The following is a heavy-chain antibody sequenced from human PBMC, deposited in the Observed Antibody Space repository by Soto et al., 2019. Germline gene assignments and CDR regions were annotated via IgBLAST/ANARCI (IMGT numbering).Heavy chain of an antibody. V-gene: IGHV1-18*01. CDR2: ISAHNGNT. Sequence: QVHLVQSGAEVKKPGASVKVSCKGSGYGFTTYGITWVRQAPGQGLEWMAWISAHNGNTNYAQKLQGRVTVTRDTSTSTAYIELRSLRSDDAAVYYCERRRNGDYWGQGALVTVSS. CDR3: ERRRNGDY. J-gene: IGHJ4*02. D-gene: IGHD1-1*01. CDR1: GYGFTTYG.